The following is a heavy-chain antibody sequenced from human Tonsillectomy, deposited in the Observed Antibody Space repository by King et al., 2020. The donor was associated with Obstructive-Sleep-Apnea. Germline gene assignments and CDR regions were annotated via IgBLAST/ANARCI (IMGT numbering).Heavy chain of an antibody. Sequence: QLQESGPGLVKPSETRSLTCIVSTGSINSSGYYCGVIRQPPGKGLEWIGSIYYSGNTYYSPSLTSRVTMSVDTSKNQFSLKLNSVTAADTAVYYCARTVAWVLLIDYWGQGTLVTVSS. D-gene: IGHD2-15*01. CDR3: ARTVAWVLLIDY. CDR1: TGSINSSGYY. CDR2: IYYSGNT. J-gene: IGHJ4*02. V-gene: IGHV4-39*07.